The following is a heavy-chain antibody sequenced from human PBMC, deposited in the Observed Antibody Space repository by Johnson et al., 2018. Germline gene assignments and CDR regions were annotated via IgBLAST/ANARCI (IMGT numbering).Heavy chain of an antibody. CDR1: GFTFSSYV. CDR3: VRDKSRGRTFDF. D-gene: IGHD1-26*01. V-gene: IGHV3-30*03. Sequence: VQLVQSGGGVVQPGRSLRLSCAASGFTFSSYVMHWVRQAPGKGLEWVALISYDGSNKYYADSVKGRFTISRDNSKNTLYLQLNSLRAEDTAVYYCVRDKSRGRTFDFWGQGTKVTVSS. J-gene: IGHJ3*01. CDR2: ISYDGSNK.